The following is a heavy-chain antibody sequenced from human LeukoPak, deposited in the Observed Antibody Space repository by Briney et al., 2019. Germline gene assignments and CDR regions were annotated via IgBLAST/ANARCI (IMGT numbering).Heavy chain of an antibody. D-gene: IGHD2-2*02. V-gene: IGHV4-4*07. CDR1: GGSISSYY. CDR3: ARLEEYCSSTSCYTYFDY. Sequence: SETLSLTCTVSGGSISSYYWSWIRQPAGKGLEWIGRIYTSGSTNYYPSLKSRVTMSVDTSKNQFSLKLSSVTAADTAVYYCARLEEYCSSTSCYTYFDYWGQGTLVTVSS. J-gene: IGHJ4*02. CDR2: IYTSGST.